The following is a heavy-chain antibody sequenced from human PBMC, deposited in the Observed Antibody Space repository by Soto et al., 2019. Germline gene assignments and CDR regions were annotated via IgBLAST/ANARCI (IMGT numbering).Heavy chain of an antibody. CDR3: SGSGYDDAFDI. D-gene: IGHD5-12*01. CDR2: ISWDGGST. Sequence: GGSLILSCAASGFTFDDYTMHWVRQAPGKGLEWVSLISWDGGSTYYADSVKGRFTISRDNSKNSLYLQMNSLRTEDTALYYCSGSGYDDAFDIWGQGTMVTVSS. J-gene: IGHJ3*02. V-gene: IGHV3-43*01. CDR1: GFTFDDYT.